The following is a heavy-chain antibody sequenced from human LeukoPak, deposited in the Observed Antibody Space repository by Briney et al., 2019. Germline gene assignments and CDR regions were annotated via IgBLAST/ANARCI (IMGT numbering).Heavy chain of an antibody. CDR1: GGTFSSYA. CDR2: IIPIFGTA. Sequence: SVKVSCKASGGTFSSYAISWVRQAPGQGLEWMGRIIPIFGTANYAQKFQGRVTITTDESTRTAYMELSSLRSEDTAVYYCAREDIVARYFDYWGQGTLVTVSS. CDR3: AREDIVARYFDY. J-gene: IGHJ4*02. D-gene: IGHD5-12*01. V-gene: IGHV1-69*05.